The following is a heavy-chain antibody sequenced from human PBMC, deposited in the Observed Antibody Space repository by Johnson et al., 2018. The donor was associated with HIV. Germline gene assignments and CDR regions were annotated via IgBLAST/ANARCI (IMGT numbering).Heavy chain of an antibody. J-gene: IGHJ3*02. CDR2: IRYDGSNN. CDR1: GFTFSSYG. CDR3: VRDRGWLQSIPDFFDI. V-gene: IGHV3-33*08. Sequence: VQLVESGGGVVQPERSLRLSCAASGFTFSSYGMHWVRQAPGKGLEWVAFIRYDGSNNYYADSVQGRLTISRDNSKNTLYLQMNSLRGEDTAVYFCVRDRGWLQSIPDFFDIWGQGTMVTVSS. D-gene: IGHD5-24*01.